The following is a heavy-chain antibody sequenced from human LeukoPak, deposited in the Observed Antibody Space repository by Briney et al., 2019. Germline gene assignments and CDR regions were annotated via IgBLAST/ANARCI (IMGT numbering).Heavy chain of an antibody. CDR1: GYTFTDYY. CDR2: INPNSGGT. J-gene: IGHJ1*01. D-gene: IGHD4-17*01. Sequence: ASVKVSCKASGYTFTDYYMHWVRQAPGQGLEWMGWINPNSGGTNYAQKFQGWVTMTRDTSISTAYMELSRLRSDDTAVYYCATSTVTTSDFQHWGQGTLVTVSS. CDR3: ATSTVTTSDFQH. V-gene: IGHV1-2*04.